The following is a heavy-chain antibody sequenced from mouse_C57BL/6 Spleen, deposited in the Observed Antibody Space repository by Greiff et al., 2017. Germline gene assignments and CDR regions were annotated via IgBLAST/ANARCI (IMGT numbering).Heavy chain of an antibody. D-gene: IGHD2-14*01. CDR1: GYTFTDYN. J-gene: IGHJ4*01. CDR2: INPNNGGT. V-gene: IGHV1-22*01. CDR3: ARKNCLIGDAMDD. Sequence: VQLQQSGPELVKPGASVKMSCKASGYTFTDYNMHWVKQSHGQSLEWIGYINPNNGGTSYNQKFKGKATLTVNKSSSTAYMELRSLTSEDSAVYYCARKNCLIGDAMDDWGQGTSVTVSS.